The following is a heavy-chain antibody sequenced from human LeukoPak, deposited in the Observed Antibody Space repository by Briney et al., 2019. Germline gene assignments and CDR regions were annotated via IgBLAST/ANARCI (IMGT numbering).Heavy chain of an antibody. J-gene: IGHJ4*02. Sequence: PSETLSLTCTVSGGSISSYYWSWIRRPPGKGLEWIGYIYYSGSTYYNPSLKSRVTISVDTSKNQFSLKLSSVTAADTAVYYCARDLDGSGSYYNYWGQGTLVTVSS. CDR2: IYYSGST. CDR1: GGSISSYY. CDR3: ARDLDGSGSYYNY. D-gene: IGHD3-10*01. V-gene: IGHV4-59*12.